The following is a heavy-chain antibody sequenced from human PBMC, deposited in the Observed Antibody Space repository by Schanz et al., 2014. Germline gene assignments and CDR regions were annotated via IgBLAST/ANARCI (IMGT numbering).Heavy chain of an antibody. CDR3: ARENLNWEAFDI. CDR1: GFTFSAYG. J-gene: IGHJ3*02. Sequence: QVQLVESGGGVVQPGRSLRLSCAGSGFTFSAYGMHWVRQAPGKGLEWVAFIHYDGTYKYYADSVKGRFTISRDNAKNSLYLEMTSLRGEDTAVYYCARENLNWEAFDIWGQGTVVTVSS. CDR2: IHYDGTYK. V-gene: IGHV3-33*08. D-gene: IGHD7-27*01.